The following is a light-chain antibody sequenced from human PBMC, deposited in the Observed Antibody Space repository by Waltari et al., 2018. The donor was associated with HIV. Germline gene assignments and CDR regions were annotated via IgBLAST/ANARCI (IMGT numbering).Light chain of an antibody. CDR3: AAWDDSLNCEVV. Sequence: QSVLTQPPSASGTPGQRVTISCSGRNSNIGSNTVNWYQQLPGTAPKLLIYGNPQPPPGVPDRFSGSKSGASASLAISGLQSDDEADYYCAAWDDSLNCEVVFGGGTKLTVL. J-gene: IGLJ2*01. CDR2: GNP. V-gene: IGLV1-44*01. CDR1: NSNIGSNT.